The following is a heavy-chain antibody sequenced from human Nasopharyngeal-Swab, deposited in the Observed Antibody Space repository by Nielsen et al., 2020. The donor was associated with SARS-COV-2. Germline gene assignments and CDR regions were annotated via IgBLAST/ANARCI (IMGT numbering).Heavy chain of an antibody. D-gene: IGHD3-10*01. CDR3: ARDSGSYYRRLDNWFDP. J-gene: IGHJ5*02. CDR2: ISYDGSNK. Sequence: SCAASGSTFSSYARHWVRQAPGKGLEWVAVISYDGSNKYYADSVKGRFTISRDNSKNTLYLQMNSLRAEDTDVYYCARDSGSYYRRLDNWFDPWGQGTLVTVSS. V-gene: IGHV3-30-3*01. CDR1: GSTFSSYA.